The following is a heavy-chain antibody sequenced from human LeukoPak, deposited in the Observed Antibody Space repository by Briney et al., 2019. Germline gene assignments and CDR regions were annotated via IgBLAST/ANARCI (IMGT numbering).Heavy chain of an antibody. J-gene: IGHJ6*03. CDR1: GGTFSSYA. CDR2: IIPIFGTA. Sequence: SVKVSCKASGGTFSSYAISWVRQAPGQGLEWMGGIIPIFGTANYAEKFQDRVTITADKSTSTAYMELSSLRSEDTAMYYCAINQAGYCGGGSCYRHEFYYMDVWGKGTSVTVSS. CDR3: AINQAGYCGGGSCYRHEFYYMDV. D-gene: IGHD2-15*01. V-gene: IGHV1-69*06.